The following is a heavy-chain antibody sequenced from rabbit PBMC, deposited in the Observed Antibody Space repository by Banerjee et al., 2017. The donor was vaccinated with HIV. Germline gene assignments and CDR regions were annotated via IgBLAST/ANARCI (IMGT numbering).Heavy chain of an antibody. J-gene: IGHJ6*01. CDR2: IHGNHGGT. CDR1: GFTLSSYW. V-gene: IGHV1S45*01. CDR3: ARELDTGNANYGGTNL. D-gene: IGHD4-2*01. Sequence: QEQLEESGGDLVKPGASLTLSCTASGFTLSSYWICWVRQAPGKGLEWIAYIHGNHGGTYYASWAKGRFTISKASSTTVTLQMTSLTAADTATYFCARELDTGNANYGGTNLWGPGTLVTVS.